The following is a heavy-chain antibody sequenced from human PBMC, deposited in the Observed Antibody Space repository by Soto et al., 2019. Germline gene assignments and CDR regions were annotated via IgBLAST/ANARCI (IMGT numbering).Heavy chain of an antibody. D-gene: IGHD6-19*01. CDR3: AKDNLRSGLGNWFDP. J-gene: IGHJ5*02. Sequence: EMRLVESGGALAKPGGSLRLSCEASGFSFEEYAMNWVRQGPGKGLEWVARISWNSGTTHYADSVKGRFAISRDNGKNLVYLEMNGLRIEDTALYYCAKDNLRSGLGNWFDPWGQGTWVIVSS. CDR2: ISWNSGTT. V-gene: IGHV3-9*01. CDR1: GFSFEEYA.